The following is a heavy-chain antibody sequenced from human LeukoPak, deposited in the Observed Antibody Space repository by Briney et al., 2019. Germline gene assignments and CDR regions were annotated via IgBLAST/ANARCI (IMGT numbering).Heavy chain of an antibody. J-gene: IGHJ4*02. CDR2: ISGSGGST. Sequence: GVSLRRSFAASGFTCSSYGMTGVRQAPGKGLEWVSGISGSGGSTYYEDSVKGRFTISRDNSKNTLYLQMNSLRAEDTAVYYCAKNSGGTCYSHLDYWGQGTLVTVSS. CDR3: AKNSGGTCYSHLDY. CDR1: GFTCSSYG. D-gene: IGHD2-15*01. V-gene: IGHV3-23*01.